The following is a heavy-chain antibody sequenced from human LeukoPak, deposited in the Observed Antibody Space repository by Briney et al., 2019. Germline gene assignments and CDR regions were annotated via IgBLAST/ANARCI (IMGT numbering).Heavy chain of an antibody. CDR2: IGLSGTPL. CDR3: ARKDFSSGSFSY. D-gene: IGHD3-22*01. V-gene: IGHV3-11*04. J-gene: IGHJ4*02. Sequence: CIGLSGTPLDYADSVRGRFTISRDNAKNSLYLDMNSLRAEDTAVYYCARKDFSSGSFSYWGQGTLVTVSS.